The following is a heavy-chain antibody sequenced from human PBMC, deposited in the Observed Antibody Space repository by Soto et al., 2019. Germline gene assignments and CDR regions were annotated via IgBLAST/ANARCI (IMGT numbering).Heavy chain of an antibody. CDR1: GGSISSSSYY. Sequence: ETLSLTCTVSGGSISSSSYYWGWIRQPPGKGLEWIGSIYYSGSTYYNPSLKSRVTISVDTSKNQFSLKLSSVTAADTAVYYCARRLLVVVPAATKYGWFDPWGQGTLVTVSS. CDR3: ARRLLVVVPAATKYGWFDP. CDR2: IYYSGST. J-gene: IGHJ5*02. V-gene: IGHV4-39*01. D-gene: IGHD2-2*01.